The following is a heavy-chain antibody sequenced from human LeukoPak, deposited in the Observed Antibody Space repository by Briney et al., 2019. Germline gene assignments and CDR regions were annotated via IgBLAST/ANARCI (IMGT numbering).Heavy chain of an antibody. Sequence: PSEALSLTCAVSGGSISSSNWWSWGRQPPGKGLEGIGEIYHSGSTNYNPSLKSRVTISVDKSKNQFSLKLSSVTAADTAVYYCARNPGRRAGMNLYGMDVWGQGTTVTVSS. CDR3: ARNPGRRAGMNLYGMDV. V-gene: IGHV4-4*02. J-gene: IGHJ6*02. D-gene: IGHD6-19*01. CDR1: GGSISSSNW. CDR2: IYHSGST.